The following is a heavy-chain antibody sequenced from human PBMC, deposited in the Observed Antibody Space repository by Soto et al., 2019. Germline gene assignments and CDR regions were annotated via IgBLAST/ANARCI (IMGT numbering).Heavy chain of an antibody. J-gene: IGHJ4*02. CDR3: AREVTIFGVVMLNFDY. D-gene: IGHD3-3*01. CDR2: VHHSGST. Sequence: PAETLSLTCAVSGYSISSGYHWGWIRQPPGKGLEWLGSVHHSGSTYYNPSLKSRLTISVDKSKNQFSLNLTSVTAADTAVYYCAREVTIFGVVMLNFDYWGQGTLVTVS. CDR1: GYSISSGYH. V-gene: IGHV4-38-2*02.